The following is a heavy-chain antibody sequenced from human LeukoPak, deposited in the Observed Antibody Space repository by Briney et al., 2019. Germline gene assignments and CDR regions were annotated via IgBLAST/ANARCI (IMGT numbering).Heavy chain of an antibody. V-gene: IGHV1-69*13. CDR1: GGTFSSYA. CDR3: ARGAGTYYYYGMDV. J-gene: IGHJ6*02. Sequence: ASVKVSCKASGGTFSSYAISWVRQAPGQGLERMGGIIPIFGTANYAQKFQGRVTITADESTSTAYMELSSLRSEDTAVYYCARGAGTYYYYGMDVWGQGTTVTVSS. CDR2: IIPIFGTA.